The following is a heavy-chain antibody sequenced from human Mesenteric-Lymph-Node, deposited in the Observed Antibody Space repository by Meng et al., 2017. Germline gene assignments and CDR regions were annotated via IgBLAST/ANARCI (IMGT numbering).Heavy chain of an antibody. CDR1: GFTFSSYS. CDR2: ISSSSSYI. D-gene: IGHD3-22*01. CDR3: ARGPYYDNSGYWY. Sequence: GESLKISCAASGFTFSSYSMNWVRQAPGKGLEWVSSISSSSSYIYYADSVKGRFTISRDNAKNSLYLQMNSLRAEDTAVYYCARGPYYDNSGYWYWGQGTLVTVSS. J-gene: IGHJ4*02. V-gene: IGHV3-21*01.